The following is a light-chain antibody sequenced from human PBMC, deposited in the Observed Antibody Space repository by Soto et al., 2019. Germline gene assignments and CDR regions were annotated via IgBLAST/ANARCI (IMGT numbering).Light chain of an antibody. CDR2: DVS. CDR1: SSDVGGYNY. V-gene: IGLV2-14*01. Sequence: QSVRNQPASVSGSPGQSITISCTGTSSDVGGYNYVSWYQQHPGKAPKLMIYDVSNRPSGVSNRFSGSKSGNTASLTISGLQAEDEADYYCSSYTSSSPPYVFGTGTKVTVL. J-gene: IGLJ1*01. CDR3: SSYTSSSPPYV.